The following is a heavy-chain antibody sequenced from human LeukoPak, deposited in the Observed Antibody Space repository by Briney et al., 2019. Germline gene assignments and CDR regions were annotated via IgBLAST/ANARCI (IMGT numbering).Heavy chain of an antibody. CDR3: ARVKKWGDNYYFDY. CDR2: ISAYNGNT. D-gene: IGHD1-20*01. Sequence: ASVKVSCKASGYTFTSYGISWVRQAPGQGLEWMGWISAYNGNTNYAQKLHGRVTMTTDTSTSTAYMELRSLRSDDTAVYYCARVKKWGDNYYFDYWGQGTLVTVSS. V-gene: IGHV1-18*01. J-gene: IGHJ4*02. CDR1: GYTFTSYG.